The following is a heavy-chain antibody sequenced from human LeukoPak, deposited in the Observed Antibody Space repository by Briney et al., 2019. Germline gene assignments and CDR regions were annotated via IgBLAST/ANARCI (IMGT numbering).Heavy chain of an antibody. Sequence: PGRSLRLSCAASGFTFSNYGMHWVRQAPGKGLQWVAVIWYDGSNEYYTGSVKGRFTISRDNAHNTLYLQMNSLKTEDTAVYYCTTGSPMIVVVIIDAFDIWGQGTMVTVSA. D-gene: IGHD3-22*01. CDR2: IWYDGSNE. CDR1: GFTFSNYG. CDR3: TTGSPMIVVVIIDAFDI. V-gene: IGHV3-33*01. J-gene: IGHJ3*02.